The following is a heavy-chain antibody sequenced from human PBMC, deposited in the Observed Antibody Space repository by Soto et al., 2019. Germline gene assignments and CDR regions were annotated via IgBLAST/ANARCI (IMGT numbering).Heavy chain of an antibody. J-gene: IGHJ4*02. CDR2: ISGSGGST. CDR3: AKDKWELPGGAFDY. CDR1: GFTFSSYA. V-gene: IGHV3-23*01. Sequence: GGSLRLSCAASGFTFSSYAMSWVRQAPGKGLEWVSAISGSGGSTYYADSVKGRFTISRDNSKNTLYPQMNSLRAEDTAVYYCAKDKWELPGGAFDYWGQGTLVTVSS. D-gene: IGHD1-26*01.